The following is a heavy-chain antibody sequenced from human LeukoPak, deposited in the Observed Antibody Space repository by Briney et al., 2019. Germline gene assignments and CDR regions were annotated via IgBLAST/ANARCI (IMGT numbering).Heavy chain of an antibody. D-gene: IGHD6-13*01. V-gene: IGHV3-30-3*01. Sequence: PGGSLRLSCVASGFTFSNIAMHWVRQAPGKGLEWVTLISFDGSNKYYADSVKGRFTVSRDNSKNTLYLQMNSLRAEDTAVYYCARGVGGGSSWYNFWGQGSLVTVSS. CDR2: ISFDGSNK. J-gene: IGHJ4*02. CDR3: ARGVGGGSSWYNF. CDR1: GFTFSNIA.